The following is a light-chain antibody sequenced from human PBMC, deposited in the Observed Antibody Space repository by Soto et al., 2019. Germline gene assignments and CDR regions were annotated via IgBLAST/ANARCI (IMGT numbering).Light chain of an antibody. CDR1: RSIRSS. CDR2: DAS. CDR3: QQYHNWPPYT. V-gene: IGKV3-15*01. Sequence: EIVMTQSPATLSVSPGERATLSCRASRSIRSSLAWYQHKPGQAPRLLIYDASTRATGIPARFSGSGSGTDFTLTINSLQSEDLAISYCQQYHNWPPYTFGQGTKLEIK. J-gene: IGKJ2*01.